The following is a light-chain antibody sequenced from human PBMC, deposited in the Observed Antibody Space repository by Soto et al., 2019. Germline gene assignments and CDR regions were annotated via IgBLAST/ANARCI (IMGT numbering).Light chain of an antibody. CDR3: QQYNIWPYT. Sequence: DIVMTQSPATLSVSPGERATLSCRASQSLNTKLAWYQQKPGQAPRLLISGATARAPGIPARFSGSGSGTEFTPTISSLQSEDFAVYFCQQYNIWPYTFGQGTKVDI. J-gene: IGKJ2*01. CDR2: GAT. CDR1: QSLNTK. V-gene: IGKV3-15*01.